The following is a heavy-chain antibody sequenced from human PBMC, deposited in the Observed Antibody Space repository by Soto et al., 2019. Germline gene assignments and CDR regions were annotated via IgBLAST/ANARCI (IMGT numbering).Heavy chain of an antibody. Sequence: GGSLRLSCAASGFTFSSYSMNWVRQAPGKGLEWVSLISTSGGRTKYADSVKGRFTISRDNSKNTLYLQMSSLRAEDTALYYCAKASYDILTGYSLDYWGQGTLVTVSS. CDR2: ISTSGGRT. CDR3: AKASYDILTGYSLDY. V-gene: IGHV3-23*01. CDR1: GFTFSSYS. D-gene: IGHD3-9*01. J-gene: IGHJ4*02.